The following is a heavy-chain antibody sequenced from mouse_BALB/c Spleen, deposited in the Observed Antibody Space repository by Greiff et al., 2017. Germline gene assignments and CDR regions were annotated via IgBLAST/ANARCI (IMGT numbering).Heavy chain of an antibody. V-gene: IGHV1S81*02. CDR3: TSFIATLDYAMDY. CDR1: GYTFTSYY. D-gene: IGHD1-1*01. CDR2: INPSNGGT. J-gene: IGHJ4*01. Sequence: QVQLQQSGAELVKPGASVKVSCKASGYTFTSYYMYWVKQRPGQGLEWIGEINPSNGGTNFNEKFKSKATLTVDKSSSTAYMQLSSLTSEDSAVYSGTSFIATLDYAMDYWGQGTSVTVSS.